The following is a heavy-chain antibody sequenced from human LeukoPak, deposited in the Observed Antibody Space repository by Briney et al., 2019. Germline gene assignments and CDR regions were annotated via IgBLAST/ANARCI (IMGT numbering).Heavy chain of an antibody. CDR1: GFSFSNNA. CDR3: VKRYCSGGTCYSAFDY. V-gene: IGHV3-23*01. J-gene: IGHJ4*01. Sequence: GGSLRLSCAASGFSFSNNAMSWVRQAPGNGLEWVSAIGNSGAGTYYADSLQGRFTISRDNSKNTLYLQMNSLRAEDTAVYHCVKRYCSGGTCYSAFDYWGHGTLVTVSS. CDR2: IGNSGAGT. D-gene: IGHD2-15*01.